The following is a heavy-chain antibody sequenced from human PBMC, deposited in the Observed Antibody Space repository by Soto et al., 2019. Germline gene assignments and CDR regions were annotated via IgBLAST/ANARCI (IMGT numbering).Heavy chain of an antibody. J-gene: IGHJ6*02. CDR2: INPNSGGT. V-gene: IGHV1-2*04. CDR1: GYTFTGYY. CDR3: ARSRVAEVVVRGVIIRLASDYYYYGMDV. Sequence: ASVKVSCKASGYTFTGYYMHWVRQAPGQGLEWMGWINPNSGGTNYAQKFQGWVTMTRDTSISTAYMELSRLRSDDTAVYYCARSRVAEVVVRGVIIRLASDYYYYGMDVWGQGTTVTVSS. D-gene: IGHD3-10*01.